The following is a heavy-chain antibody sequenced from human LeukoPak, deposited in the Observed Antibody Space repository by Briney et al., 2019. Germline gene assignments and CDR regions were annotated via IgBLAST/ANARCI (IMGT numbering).Heavy chain of an antibody. J-gene: IGHJ5*02. CDR3: ARGLSHVYDFNWFDP. Sequence: PSVTLSLTCTVSGGSISDYYLAWIRQPAGKALEWIGRINTSGTTRYNPSLQSRVTLSMDSSNSQFSLHLTSVTAADTAVYYCARGLSHVYDFNWFDPWGQGILVTVSS. D-gene: IGHD2/OR15-2a*01. CDR1: GGSISDYY. V-gene: IGHV4-4*07. CDR2: INTSGTT.